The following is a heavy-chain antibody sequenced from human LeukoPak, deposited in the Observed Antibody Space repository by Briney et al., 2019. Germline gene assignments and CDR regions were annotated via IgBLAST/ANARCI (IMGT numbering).Heavy chain of an antibody. J-gene: IGHJ6*04. CDR2: ISASGGST. Sequence: GGSLRLSCAASGFTFSSYAMSWVRQAPGKGLEWVSSISASGGSTYYADSVKGRFTISRDSSKNTLYLQMNSLRAEDTAVYYCARKAYGLDVWGKGTTVTVSS. CDR1: GFTFSSYA. V-gene: IGHV3-23*01. CDR3: ARKAYGLDV.